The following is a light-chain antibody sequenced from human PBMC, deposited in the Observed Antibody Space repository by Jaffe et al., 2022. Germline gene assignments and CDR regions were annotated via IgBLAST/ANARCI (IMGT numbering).Light chain of an antibody. V-gene: IGKV3D-15*01. CDR2: NAS. CDR1: QSIARD. Sequence: EIVMTQSPAILSVSPGERVTLSCRASQSIARDLAWYQQKPGQAPRLLIHNASNRPTGIPDRFSGSGSGTDFTLTISSLQSEDFAVYYCQVYNNRPQQNDHWPPYTFGQGTRLDIK. CDR3: QVYNNRPQQNDHWPPYT. J-gene: IGKJ2*01.